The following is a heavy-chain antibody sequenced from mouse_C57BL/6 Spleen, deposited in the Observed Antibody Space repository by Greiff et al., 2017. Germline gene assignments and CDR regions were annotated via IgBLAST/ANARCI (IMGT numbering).Heavy chain of an antibody. CDR3: ARRGASPNEEYYFDY. CDR2: ILPGSGST. D-gene: IGHD6-1*01. J-gene: IGHJ2*01. V-gene: IGHV1-9*01. CDR1: GYTFTGYW. Sequence: LVESGAELMKPGASVKLSCKATGYTFTGYWIEWVKQRPGHGLEWIGEILPGSGSTNYNEKFKGKATFTADTSSNTAYMQLSSLTTEDSAIYYCARRGASPNEEYYFDYWGQGTTLTVSS.